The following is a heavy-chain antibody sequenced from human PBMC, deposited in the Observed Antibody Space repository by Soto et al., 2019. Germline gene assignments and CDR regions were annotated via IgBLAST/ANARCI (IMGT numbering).Heavy chain of an antibody. D-gene: IGHD2-2*01. CDR1: GGSISSGGYS. V-gene: IGHV4-30-2*01. J-gene: IGHJ5*02. Sequence: QLQLQESGSGLVKPSQTLSLTCAVSGGSISSGGYSWSWIRQPPGKGLEWIGYIYHSGSTYYNPSLKSRVTISVDRSKNQSSLKLSSVTAADTAVYYCARALGYCSSTSCYSRWRPSYNWFDPWGQGTLVTVSS. CDR2: IYHSGST. CDR3: ARALGYCSSTSCYSRWRPSYNWFDP.